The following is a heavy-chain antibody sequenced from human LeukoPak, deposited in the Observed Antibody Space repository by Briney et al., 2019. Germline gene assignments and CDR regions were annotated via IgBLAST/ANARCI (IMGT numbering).Heavy chain of an antibody. J-gene: IGHJ3*02. CDR3: APRYCTNGVCYRDDAFDI. V-gene: IGHV4-39*01. CDR2: IYYSGST. Sequence: SETLSLTCTVSGGSISSSSYYWGWIRQPPGNGLEWIGSIYYSGSTYYNPSLKSRVTISVDTSKNQFSLKLSSVTAADTAVYYCAPRYCTNGVCYRDDAFDIWGQGTMVTVSS. CDR1: GGSISSSSYY. D-gene: IGHD2-8*01.